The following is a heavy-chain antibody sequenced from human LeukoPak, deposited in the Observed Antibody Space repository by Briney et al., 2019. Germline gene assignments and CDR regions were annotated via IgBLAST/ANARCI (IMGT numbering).Heavy chain of an antibody. CDR3: ARVVTVAWSERRPGYFYMDV. J-gene: IGHJ6*03. Sequence: GGSLRLSCAASGFTFSSYSMNWVRQAPGKGLEWVSSISSSSSYIYYADSVKGRFTISRDNAKNSLYLQMNSLRAEDTAVYYCARVVTVAWSERRPGYFYMDVWGKGTTVTVSS. CDR1: GFTFSSYS. V-gene: IGHV3-21*01. CDR2: ISSSSSYI. D-gene: IGHD1-1*01.